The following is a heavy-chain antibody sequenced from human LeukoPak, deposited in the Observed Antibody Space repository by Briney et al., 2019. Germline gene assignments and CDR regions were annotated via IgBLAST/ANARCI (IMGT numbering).Heavy chain of an antibody. Sequence: ASVKVSCKASGYTFTGYYMHWVRQAPGQGLEWMGWINPNSGGTNYAQKFQGRVTMTRDTSISTAYMELSGLRSDDTAVYYCARVLGWELPHDAFDIWGQGTMVTVSS. CDR2: INPNSGGT. CDR1: GYTFTGYY. CDR3: ARVLGWELPHDAFDI. J-gene: IGHJ3*02. V-gene: IGHV1-2*02. D-gene: IGHD1-26*01.